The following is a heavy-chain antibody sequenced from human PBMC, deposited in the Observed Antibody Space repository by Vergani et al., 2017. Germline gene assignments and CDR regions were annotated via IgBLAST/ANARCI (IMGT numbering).Heavy chain of an antibody. J-gene: IGHJ4*02. V-gene: IGHV3-23*01. Sequence: EVQLLESGGGLVQPGGSLRLSCAASGFTFSSYAMSWVRHAPGKGLEWVSAISGSGGSTYYADSVKGRFTISRDNSKNTLYLQMNSLRAEDTAVYYCAKGGAVAGTSGMGFDYWGQGTLVTVSS. CDR1: GFTFSSYA. D-gene: IGHD6-19*01. CDR2: ISGSGGST. CDR3: AKGGAVAGTSGMGFDY.